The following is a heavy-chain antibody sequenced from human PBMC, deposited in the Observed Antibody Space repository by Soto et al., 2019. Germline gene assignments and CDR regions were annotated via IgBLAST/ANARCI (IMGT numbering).Heavy chain of an antibody. CDR1: GFTFSKYA. V-gene: IGHV3-23*01. CDR3: AKDAVYGDGLWLVAD. J-gene: IGHJ4*02. Sequence: DVQLLESGGGLVQPGGSLRLSCAASGFTFSKYAMIWVRQAPGKGQEWVSGITGSGGTLEYAASVKGRFTISRDNSKNMAYLQMDSLRAEDTAMYYCAKDAVYGDGLWLVADWGQGTPVTVS. CDR2: ITGSGGTL. D-gene: IGHD2-21*02.